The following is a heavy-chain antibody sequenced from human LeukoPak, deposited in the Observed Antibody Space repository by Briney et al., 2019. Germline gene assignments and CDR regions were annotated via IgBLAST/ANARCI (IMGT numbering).Heavy chain of an antibody. CDR2: ISYDGSNK. D-gene: IGHD6-13*01. Sequence: PPGGSLRLSCAASGFTFSSYAMHWVRQAPGKGLEWVAVISYDGSNKYYADSVKGRFTISRDSSKNTLYLQMNSLRAEDTAVYYCARGWYVDYWGQGTLVTVSS. CDR1: GFTFSSYA. J-gene: IGHJ4*02. V-gene: IGHV3-30*04. CDR3: ARGWYVDY.